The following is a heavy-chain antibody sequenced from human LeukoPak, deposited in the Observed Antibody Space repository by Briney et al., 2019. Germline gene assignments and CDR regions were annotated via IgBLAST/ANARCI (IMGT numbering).Heavy chain of an antibody. CDR2: IYYSGST. CDR1: GGSFSGYY. V-gene: IGHV4-31*11. CDR3: ARASISYYYGSGSYPFFDY. Sequence: SETLSLTCAVYGGSFSGYYWSWIRQHPGKGLEWIGYIYYSGSTYYNPSLKSRVTISVDTSKNQFSLKLSSVTAADTAVYYCARASISYYYGSGSYPFFDYWGQGTLVTVSS. D-gene: IGHD3-10*01. J-gene: IGHJ4*02.